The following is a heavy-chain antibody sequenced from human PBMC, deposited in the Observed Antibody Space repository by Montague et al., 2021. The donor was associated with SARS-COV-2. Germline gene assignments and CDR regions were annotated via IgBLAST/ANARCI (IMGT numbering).Heavy chain of an antibody. D-gene: IGHD3-10*01. CDR1: GGSVNSGGYY. Sequence: SETLSLTCTVSGGSVNSGGYYWSWNRQPPGKGLEWIGYINYSGSTSYNPSLKGRVTISVDMSKNQFSLKLNSVTAADTAVYYCASSGGYYYYYQGVDVWGQGTTVTVSS. J-gene: IGHJ6*02. CDR3: ASSGGYYYYYQGVDV. V-gene: IGHV4-61*08. CDR2: INYSGST.